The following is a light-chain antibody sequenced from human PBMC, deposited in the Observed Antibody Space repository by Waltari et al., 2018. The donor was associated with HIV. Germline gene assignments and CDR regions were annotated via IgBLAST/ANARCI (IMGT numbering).Light chain of an antibody. J-gene: IGKJ1*01. CDR2: SAS. V-gene: IGKV3-15*01. CDR1: QNIKSN. CDR3: QEYETWTKT. Sequence: DIVMTQSPATLSVSARVRATLSCRASQNIKSNLAWFQQLPGQAPRLLISSASIRATDIPPRFRGSGSGTDFTLTISSLQSEDFAIYYCQEYETWTKTFGQGTKVEMK.